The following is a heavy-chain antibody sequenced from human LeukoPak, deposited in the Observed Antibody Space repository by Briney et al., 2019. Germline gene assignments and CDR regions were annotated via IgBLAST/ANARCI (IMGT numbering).Heavy chain of an antibody. CDR3: AIVPAGPDY. V-gene: IGHV3-23*01. D-gene: IGHD2-2*01. Sequence: QTGGSLRPSCAASGFTFSSYAMSWVRQAQGKGLEWVSGISGSGGSTYYADSVKGRFTISRDNSKNTLYLQINSLRAEDTAVYYCAIVPAGPDYWGQGTLVTVSS. J-gene: IGHJ4*02. CDR2: ISGSGGST. CDR1: GFTFSSYA.